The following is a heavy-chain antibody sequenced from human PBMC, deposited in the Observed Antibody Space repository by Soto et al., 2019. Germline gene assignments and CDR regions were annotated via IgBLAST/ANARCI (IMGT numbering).Heavy chain of an antibody. CDR1: GYTFTGYY. Sequence: GASVKVSCKASGYTFTGYYMHWVRQAPGQGLEWMGWINPNSGGTNYAQKFQGRVTMTRDTSISTAYMELSRLRSDDTAVYYCASLSPRYCSSTSCYKNYYYYGMDVWGQGTTVTVSS. CDR2: INPNSGGT. J-gene: IGHJ6*02. D-gene: IGHD2-2*02. CDR3: ASLSPRYCSSTSCYKNYYYYGMDV. V-gene: IGHV1-2*02.